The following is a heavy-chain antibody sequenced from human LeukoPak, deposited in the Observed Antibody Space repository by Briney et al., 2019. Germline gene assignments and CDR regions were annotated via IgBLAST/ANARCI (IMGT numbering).Heavy chain of an antibody. CDR3: AKDTSLSSSWVFDY. D-gene: IGHD6-13*01. J-gene: IGHJ4*02. CDR2: ISYDGSNK. V-gene: IGHV3-30*04. Sequence: PGGSLRLSCAASGFTFSSYAMHWVRQAPGKGLEWVAVISYDGSNKYYADSVKGRFTISRDNSKNTLYLQMNSLRAEDTAVYYCAKDTSLSSSWVFDYWGQGTLVTVSS. CDR1: GFTFSSYA.